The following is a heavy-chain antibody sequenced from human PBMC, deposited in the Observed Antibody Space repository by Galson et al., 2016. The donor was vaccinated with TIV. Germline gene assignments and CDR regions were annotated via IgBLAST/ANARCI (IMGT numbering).Heavy chain of an antibody. CDR1: GFTFNNNA. D-gene: IGHD2-15*01. CDR3: VKTQVDIVVTPSATPGYYFAN. V-gene: IGHV3-23*01. J-gene: IGHJ4*02. Sequence: SLRLSCAASGFTFNNNAMSWVRQAPGRGLEWISTINPTGGDAYYADSLKGRFTISRDDSKNTLFLQMRSLRVEDTALYYCVKTQVDIVVTPSATPGYYFANWGQGTLVTVSS. CDR2: INPTGGDA.